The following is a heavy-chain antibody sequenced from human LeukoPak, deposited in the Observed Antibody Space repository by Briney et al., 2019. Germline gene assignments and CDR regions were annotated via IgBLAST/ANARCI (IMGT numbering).Heavy chain of an antibody. CDR1: GFTFSSYY. V-gene: IGHV3-66*01. J-gene: IGHJ4*02. CDR2: IYTDGNT. Sequence: GGSLRLSCAASGFTFSSYYMSWVRQAPGKGLEWVSVIYTDGNTYYAVSVKGRFTISRDNSKNTLYLQMNSLRADDTAVYYCVRDGYRDWGQGTLVTVSS. CDR3: VRDGYRD. D-gene: IGHD6-25*01.